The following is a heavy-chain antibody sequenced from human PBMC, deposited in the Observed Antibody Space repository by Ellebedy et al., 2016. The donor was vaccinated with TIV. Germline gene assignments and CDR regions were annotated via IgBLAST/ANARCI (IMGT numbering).Heavy chain of an antibody. D-gene: IGHD2-8*02. J-gene: IGHJ4*02. CDR3: ARGLLMSAWSADY. CDR1: GFTFTTFW. V-gene: IGHV3-33*08. Sequence: GESLKISCAASGFTFTTFWMTWVRQAPGKGLEWLAAIWEDGTEKAYGDSVAGRFTISRDKSRNTVYLQMDSLRAEDTAVYYCARGLLMSAWSADYWGQGTLVTVSS. CDR2: IWEDGTEK.